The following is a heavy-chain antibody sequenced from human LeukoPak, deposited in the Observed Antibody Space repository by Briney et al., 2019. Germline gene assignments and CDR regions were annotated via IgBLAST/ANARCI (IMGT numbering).Heavy chain of an antibody. V-gene: IGHV3-74*01. J-gene: IGHJ5*02. CDR2: INSDGSST. Sequence: GGSLRLSCAASGFTYSSYWMHWVRQAPGKGLVWVSRINSDGSSTSYADSVKCRFTISRDNAKNTLYLQMNSLRAEDTAVYYCAQDYGGNRLFDPWGQGTLVTVSS. CDR1: GFTYSSYW. D-gene: IGHD4-23*01. CDR3: AQDYGGNRLFDP.